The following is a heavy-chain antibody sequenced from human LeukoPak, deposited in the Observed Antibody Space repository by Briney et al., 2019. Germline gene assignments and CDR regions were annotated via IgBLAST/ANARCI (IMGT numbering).Heavy chain of an antibody. CDR2: ISGSGGST. CDR1: GFTFSSYA. Sequence: PGGSLRLSCAASGFTFSSYAMSWVRQAPGKGLEWVSAISGSGGSTYYADSVKGRFTISRDNSKNTLYLQMNSLRSEDTAVYYCARDRGWGSSNAFDIWGQGTMVTVSS. CDR3: ARDRGWGSSNAFDI. D-gene: IGHD7-27*01. J-gene: IGHJ3*02. V-gene: IGHV3-23*01.